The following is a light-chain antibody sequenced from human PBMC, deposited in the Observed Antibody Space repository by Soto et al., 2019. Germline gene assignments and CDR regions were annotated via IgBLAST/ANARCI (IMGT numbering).Light chain of an antibody. J-gene: IGKJ3*01. CDR1: QGISNY. CDR2: AAS. Sequence: DIQMTTSPSSLSASVADRVTITCRASQGISNYLAWYQPTPGKVPKLLIYAASTLQSGVPSRFSGSGSATDFTLTISSLQPEDVATYYCQKYNSAPHTFGPGTKGDIK. V-gene: IGKV1-27*01. CDR3: QKYNSAPHT.